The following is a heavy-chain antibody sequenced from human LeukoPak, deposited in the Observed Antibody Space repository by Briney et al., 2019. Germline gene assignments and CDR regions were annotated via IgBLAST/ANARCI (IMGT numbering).Heavy chain of an antibody. J-gene: IGHJ5*02. V-gene: IGHV5-51*01. D-gene: IGHD6-13*01. Sequence: GESLKISCKGSGYSFTSYWIGWVRQMPGKGLEWMGIIYPGDSDTRYSPSFQGQVTISADKSISTAYLQWSSLKASDTAMYYCARHVNIEATGGNWFDPWGQGTLVTVSS. CDR3: ARHVNIEATGGNWFDP. CDR1: GYSFTSYW. CDR2: IYPGDSDT.